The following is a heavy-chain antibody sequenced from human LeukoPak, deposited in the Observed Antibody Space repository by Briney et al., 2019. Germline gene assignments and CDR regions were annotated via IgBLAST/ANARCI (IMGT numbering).Heavy chain of an antibody. D-gene: IGHD6-13*01. J-gene: IGHJ4*02. CDR2: LSMRGTT. CDR3: AREGSSWNPPDN. CDR1: GASIRSSF. V-gene: IGHV4-59*01. Sequence: PSETLSLTCTVSGASIRSSFWNWIRQPPGRGLEWIGYLSMRGTTNYNPSLKSRVTISVDTSKNQFSLKLSSVTAADTAVYYCAREGSSWNPPDNWGQGTLVTVSS.